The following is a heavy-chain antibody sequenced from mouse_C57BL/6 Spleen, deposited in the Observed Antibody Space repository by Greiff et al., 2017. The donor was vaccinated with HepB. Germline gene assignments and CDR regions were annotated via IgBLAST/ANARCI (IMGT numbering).Heavy chain of an antibody. J-gene: IGHJ4*01. Sequence: QVQLQQSGAELARPGASVKLSCKASGYTFTSYGISWVKQRTGQGLEWIGEIYPRSGNTYYNEKFKGKATLTADKSSSTAHMELRSLTSEDSAVYFCARKYSNYDYYAMDYWGQGTSVTVSS. CDR3: ARKYSNYDYYAMDY. D-gene: IGHD2-5*01. V-gene: IGHV1-81*01. CDR1: GYTFTSYG. CDR2: IYPRSGNT.